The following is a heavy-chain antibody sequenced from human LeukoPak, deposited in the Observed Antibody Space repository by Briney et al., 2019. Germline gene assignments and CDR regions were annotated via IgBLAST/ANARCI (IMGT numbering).Heavy chain of an antibody. Sequence: SETLSLTCTVSGGSISSGGYYWSWIRQPPGKGLEWIGYIYHSGSTYYNPSLKSRVTISVDRSKNQFSLKLSSVTAADTAVYYCARGRELLDWFDPWGQGTLVTVSS. V-gene: IGHV4-30-2*01. D-gene: IGHD1-26*01. J-gene: IGHJ5*02. CDR3: ARGRELLDWFDP. CDR1: GGSISSGGYY. CDR2: IYHSGST.